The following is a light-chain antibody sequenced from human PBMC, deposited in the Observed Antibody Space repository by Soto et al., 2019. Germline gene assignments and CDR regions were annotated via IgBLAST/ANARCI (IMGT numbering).Light chain of an antibody. CDR2: EVS. J-gene: IGLJ1*01. CDR3: TSYTRDPALV. V-gene: IGLV2-14*01. CDR1: SSDVGTYNY. Sequence: QSALTQPASVSGSPGQSITISCTGTSSDVGTYNYVSWYQHHPGKAPKLIIYEVSNRPSGVSNRFSGSKSGSTASLTISGLQAEDEAEYHCTSYTRDPALVLGTGPKVTVL.